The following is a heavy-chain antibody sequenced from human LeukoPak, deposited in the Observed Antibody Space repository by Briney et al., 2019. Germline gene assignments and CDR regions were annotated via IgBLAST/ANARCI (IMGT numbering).Heavy chain of an antibody. V-gene: IGHV4-59*01. J-gene: IGHJ4*02. D-gene: IGHD2-15*01. CDR2: IYYSRNT. CDR1: GGSTSSYY. CDR3: ARVGSGHFDL. Sequence: SETLSLTCTVSGGSTSSYYWSWIRQPPGKGLEWIGYIYYSRNTNLNPSLKSRITMSIDTSKNQFSLNLSSVTAADTAVYYCARVGSGHFDLWGQGTLVSVSS.